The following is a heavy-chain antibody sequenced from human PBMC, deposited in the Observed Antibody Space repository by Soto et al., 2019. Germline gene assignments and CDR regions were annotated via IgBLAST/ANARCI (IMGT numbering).Heavy chain of an antibody. CDR2: INSDGRTT. D-gene: IGHD3-10*01. J-gene: IGHJ4*02. CDR1: GFTFNTYW. V-gene: IGHV3-74*01. CDR3: ARLNVIRGVSPDH. Sequence: EVQLVESGGGLVQPGGSLRLSCAASGFTFNTYWMHWVRQVPGEGLVWVSRINSDGRTTNYADSVKGRFTISRDNAKNTLYLKVNSLRVEDTAVYFCARLNVIRGVSPDHWGQETLVTVSS.